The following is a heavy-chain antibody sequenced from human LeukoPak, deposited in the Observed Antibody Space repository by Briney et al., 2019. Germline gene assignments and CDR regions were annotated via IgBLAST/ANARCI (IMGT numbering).Heavy chain of an antibody. Sequence: KPGGSLRLSCAASGFTVSSNYMSWVRQAPGKGLEWASVIYSGGSTYYADSVKGRFTISRDNSKNTLYLQMNSLRAEDTAVYYSARSPYSSSWYPWFDPWGQGTLVTVSS. V-gene: IGHV3-53*01. J-gene: IGHJ5*02. CDR1: GFTVSSNY. D-gene: IGHD6-13*01. CDR3: ARSPYSSSWYPWFDP. CDR2: IYSGGST.